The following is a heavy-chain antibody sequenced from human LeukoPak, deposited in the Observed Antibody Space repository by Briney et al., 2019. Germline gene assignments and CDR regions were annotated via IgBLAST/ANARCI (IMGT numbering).Heavy chain of an antibody. CDR1: GGTFIIYA. CDR2: IIPILGTA. CDR3: ARDLVCSGCSCYSS. D-gene: IGHD2-15*01. Sequence: VAAVTVSFKASGGTFIIYAISWVRQAPGEGGEWMGGIIPILGTANYTQKLQGRVTITADESTSTAYLELSSLRSEDAAVYYCARDLVCSGCSCYSSWGQGTLVTVSS. V-gene: IGHV1-69*01. J-gene: IGHJ5*02.